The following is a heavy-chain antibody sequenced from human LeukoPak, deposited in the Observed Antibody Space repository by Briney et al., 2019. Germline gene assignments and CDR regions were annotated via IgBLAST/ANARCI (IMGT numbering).Heavy chain of an antibody. CDR2: INHSGST. Sequence: PSETLYLTCAVYGGSFSAYYWSRIRQPPGKGLEWIGEINHSGSTNYDPSLKSRVTISVDTSKNQFSLKLSSVTAADTAVYYCARGSRRAYSSSWYYYWGQGTLVTVSS. CDR1: GGSFSAYY. V-gene: IGHV4-34*01. CDR3: ARGSRRAYSSSWYYY. D-gene: IGHD6-13*01. J-gene: IGHJ4*02.